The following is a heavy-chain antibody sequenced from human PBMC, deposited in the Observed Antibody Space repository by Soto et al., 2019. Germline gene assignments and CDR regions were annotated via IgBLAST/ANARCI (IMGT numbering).Heavy chain of an antibody. V-gene: IGHV4-34*01. CDR3: ARGMVRGVDYYGMDV. J-gene: IGHJ6*02. CDR2: INHSGST. D-gene: IGHD3-10*01. CDR1: GGSFSGYY. Sequence: PSETLSLTCAVYGGSFSGYYWSWIRQPPGKGLEWIGEINHSGSTNYNPSLKSRVTISVDTSKNQFSLKLSSVTAADTAVYYCARGMVRGVDYYGMDVWGQGTTATVSS.